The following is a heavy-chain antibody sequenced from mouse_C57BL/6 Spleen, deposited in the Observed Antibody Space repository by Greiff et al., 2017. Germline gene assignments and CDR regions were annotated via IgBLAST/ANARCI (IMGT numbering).Heavy chain of an antibody. V-gene: IGHV1-64*01. Sequence: QVQLQQPGAELVKPGASVKLSCKASGYTFTSYWMHWVKQRPGQGLEWIGMIHPNSGSTNYNEKFKSKATLTVDKSSSTAYMQLSSLTSEDSAVYYCARDLTTVVATGAMDYWGQGTSVTVSS. CDR1: GYTFTSYW. CDR2: IHPNSGST. D-gene: IGHD1-1*01. J-gene: IGHJ4*01. CDR3: ARDLTTVVATGAMDY.